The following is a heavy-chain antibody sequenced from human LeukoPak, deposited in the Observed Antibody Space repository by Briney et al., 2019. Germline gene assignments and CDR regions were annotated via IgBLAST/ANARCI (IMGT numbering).Heavy chain of an antibody. CDR2: ISSSSSSI. Sequence: PGGSLRLSCAASGFTFSSYSMNWVRQAPGKGLEWVSYISSSSSSIYYADSMKGRFTISRDNAKNSLYLQMNSLRAEDTAVYYCARDDLTVPAAKFDYWAREPWSPSPQ. CDR1: GFTFSSYS. J-gene: IGHJ4*02. CDR3: ARDDLTVPAAKFDY. V-gene: IGHV3-48*01. D-gene: IGHD2-2*01.